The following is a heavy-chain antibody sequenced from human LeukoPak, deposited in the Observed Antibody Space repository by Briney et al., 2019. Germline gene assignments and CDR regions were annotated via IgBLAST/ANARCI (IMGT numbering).Heavy chain of an antibody. CDR1: GFTFSSYG. J-gene: IGHJ4*02. D-gene: IGHD3-22*01. CDR2: IWYDGSNK. Sequence: PGGSLRLSCAASGFTFSSYGMHWVRQAPGKGLEWVAVIWYDGSNKYYADSVKGRFTISRDNSKNTLYLQMNSLRAEDTAVYYCARDRGLDYYDSSGYYPDYWGQGTLVSVSS. CDR3: ARDRGLDYYDSSGYYPDY. V-gene: IGHV3-33*01.